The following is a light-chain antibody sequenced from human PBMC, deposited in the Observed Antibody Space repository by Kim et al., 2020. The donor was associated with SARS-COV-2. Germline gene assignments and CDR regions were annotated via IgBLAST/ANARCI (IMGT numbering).Light chain of an antibody. CDR3: QQYGSTPLT. CDR1: QSISSAL. V-gene: IGKV3-20*01. CDR2: GAS. Sequence: SPGETATLYCRASQSISSALLAWYQQRPGQAPRLLMSGASIRATGIPDRFSGSGSGTDCTLTISRLETDDFAVYYCQQYGSTPLTFGGGTKVDIK. J-gene: IGKJ4*01.